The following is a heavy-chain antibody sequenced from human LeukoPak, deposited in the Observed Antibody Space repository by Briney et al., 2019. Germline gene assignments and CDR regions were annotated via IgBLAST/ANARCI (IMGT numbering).Heavy chain of an antibody. CDR3: ARVDVLRFLEWFDY. J-gene: IGHJ5*01. D-gene: IGHD3-3*01. CDR2: INPNSGGT. V-gene: IGHV1-2*02. Sequence: ASVKVSCKASGYTFTGYYMHWLRQAPGQGLEWMGWINPNSGGTNYAQKFQGRVTMTRDTSISTAYMELSRLRSDDTAVYYCARVDVLRFLEWFDYWGQGTLVTVSS. CDR1: GYTFTGYY.